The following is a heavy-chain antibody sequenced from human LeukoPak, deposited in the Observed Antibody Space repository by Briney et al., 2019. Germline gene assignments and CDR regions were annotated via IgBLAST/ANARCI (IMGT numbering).Heavy chain of an antibody. CDR1: GFNFANHA. CDR2: ISGGGDIT. D-gene: IGHD2-21*02. CDR3: VREDTPATANY. V-gene: IGHV3-23*01. Sequence: GGSLRLSCAASGFNFANHAMSWVRQTPGKGLEWVSAISGGGDITYYADSVTGRFTISRDNSKDTLFLQMHSLRPGDTAVYYCVREDTPATANYWGQGTLVTISS. J-gene: IGHJ4*02.